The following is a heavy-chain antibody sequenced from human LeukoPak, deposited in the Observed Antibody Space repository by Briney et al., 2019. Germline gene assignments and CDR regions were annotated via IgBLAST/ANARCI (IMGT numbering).Heavy chain of an antibody. CDR3: VKDPSGNYFYFDY. D-gene: IGHD1-26*01. V-gene: IGHV3-64D*09. CDR2: ISSDGGRT. CDR1: GXTFSSFA. J-gene: IGHJ4*02. Sequence: GGSLRLSCSASGXTFSSFAMFWVRQAPGKGLEYVSGISSDGGRTNYADSVKARFTISRDNSKVTLYLQMTSLRPEDTAIYCCVKDPSGNYFYFDYWGQGTLVTVSS.